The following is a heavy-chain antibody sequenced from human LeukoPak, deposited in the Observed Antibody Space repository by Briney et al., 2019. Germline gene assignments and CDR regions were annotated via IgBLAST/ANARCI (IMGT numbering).Heavy chain of an antibody. D-gene: IGHD4-23*01. CDR2: INSDGSRT. J-gene: IGHJ4*02. V-gene: IGHV3-74*01. CDR3: SREVHGGY. Sequence: GGSLRLSCAASGFTFSKHWMHWVRQAPGKGLVWVSQINSDGSRTNYADFVKGRFTISRDNAKYTLYLQMNTLRAEDTAVYYCSREVHGGYWGQGTLVTVSS. CDR1: GFTFSKHW.